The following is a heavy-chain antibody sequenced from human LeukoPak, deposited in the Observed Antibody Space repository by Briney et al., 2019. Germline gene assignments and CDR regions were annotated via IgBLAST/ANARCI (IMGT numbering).Heavy chain of an antibody. Sequence: ASVKVSCKASGYTFTSYDINWVRQATGQGLEWMGWMNPNSGNTGYAQKFQDRVTMTRNTSISTAYMELSSLRSEDTAVYYCARALRIVGATTLSGYWGQGTLVTVSS. D-gene: IGHD1-26*01. J-gene: IGHJ4*02. CDR3: ARALRIVGATTLSGY. CDR2: MNPNSGNT. CDR1: GYTFTSYD. V-gene: IGHV1-8*01.